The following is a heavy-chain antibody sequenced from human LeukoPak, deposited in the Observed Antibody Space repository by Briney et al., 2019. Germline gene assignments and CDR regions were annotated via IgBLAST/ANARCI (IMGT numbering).Heavy chain of an antibody. CDR2: ISASGGST. Sequence: PGGSLRLSCAASGITFSSYAMSWVRQVPGKGLQWVSAISASGGSTYYADSVKGRFTMSRDNSKNTLYLQMNSLRAEDTAVYYCAKGTQPSDYGSHFDYWGQGTLVTVSS. J-gene: IGHJ4*02. V-gene: IGHV3-23*01. CDR3: AKGTQPSDYGSHFDY. CDR1: GITFSSYA. D-gene: IGHD4-17*01.